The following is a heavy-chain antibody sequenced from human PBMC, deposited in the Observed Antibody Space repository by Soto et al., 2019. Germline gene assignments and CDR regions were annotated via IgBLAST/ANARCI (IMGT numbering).Heavy chain of an antibody. CDR2: ISYDGSNK. D-gene: IGHD3-16*01. J-gene: IGHJ3*02. CDR1: GFTFSSYG. CDR3: AKGGVSDAFDI. V-gene: IGHV3-30*18. Sequence: QVQLVESGGGVVQPGRSLRLSCAASGFTFSSYGMHWVRQAPGKGLEWVAVISYDGSNKYYADSEKGRFTISRDNSKNTLYLQMNSLRAEDTAVYYCAKGGVSDAFDIWGQGTMVTVSS.